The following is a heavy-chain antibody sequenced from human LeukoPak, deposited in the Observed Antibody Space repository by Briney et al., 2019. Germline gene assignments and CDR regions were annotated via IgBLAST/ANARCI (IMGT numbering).Heavy chain of an antibody. J-gene: IGHJ4*02. CDR2: ISSSSGTM. V-gene: IGHV3-48*01. D-gene: IGHD1-7*01. CDR1: GFTFSSYS. CDR3: ARGWNYAFRFDN. Sequence: PGGSLKLSCAASGFTFSSYSMNWVRQAPGRGLEWLSYISSSSGTMYYADSVKGRFTISRDNAENSLYLQMNSLRAEDTAVYYCARGWNYAFRFDNWGQGTLVTVST.